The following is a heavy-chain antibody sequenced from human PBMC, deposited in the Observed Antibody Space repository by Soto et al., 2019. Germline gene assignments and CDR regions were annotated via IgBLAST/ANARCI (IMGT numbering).Heavy chain of an antibody. Sequence: GASVKVSCKASGGTFSSYAISWVRQAPGQGLEWMGGIIPIFGTANYAQKFQGRVTITADESTSTAYMELSSLRSEDTAVDYCARGYSSGWYGTPYYFDYWGQGTLVTVSS. J-gene: IGHJ4*02. V-gene: IGHV1-69*13. D-gene: IGHD6-19*01. CDR3: ARGYSSGWYGTPYYFDY. CDR2: IIPIFGTA. CDR1: GGTFSSYA.